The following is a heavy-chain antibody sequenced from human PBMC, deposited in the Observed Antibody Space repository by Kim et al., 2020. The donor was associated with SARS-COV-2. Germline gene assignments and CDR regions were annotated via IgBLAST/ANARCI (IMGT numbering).Heavy chain of an antibody. Sequence: GGSLRLSCAASGFTFSSYSMNWVRQAPGKGLEWVSSISSSSSYIYYTDSVKGRFTITRDNAKNSLYLQMNSLRAEDTAVYYCATATVTSYSNWFDPWGQGTLVTVSS. V-gene: IGHV3-21*01. D-gene: IGHD4-17*01. J-gene: IGHJ5*02. CDR3: ATATVTSYSNWFDP. CDR1: GFTFSSYS. CDR2: ISSSSSYI.